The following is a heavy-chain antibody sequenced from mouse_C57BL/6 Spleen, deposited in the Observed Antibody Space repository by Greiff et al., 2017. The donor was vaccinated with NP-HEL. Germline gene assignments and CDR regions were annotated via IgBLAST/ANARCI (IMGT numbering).Heavy chain of an antibody. CDR1: GFSFNTYA. D-gene: IGHD6-1*01. V-gene: IGHV10-1*01. CDR2: IGGKSNNYET. J-gene: IGHJ4*01. Sequence: EVQGVESGGGLVQPKGSLKLSCAASGFSFNTYAMNWVGQAQGKGLKWVARIGGKSNNYETYYADSVKYRFTISRDDSESMLYLQMNNLKTENTAMYYCVRQNLFYAMDYWGQGTSVTVSS. CDR3: VRQNLFYAMDY.